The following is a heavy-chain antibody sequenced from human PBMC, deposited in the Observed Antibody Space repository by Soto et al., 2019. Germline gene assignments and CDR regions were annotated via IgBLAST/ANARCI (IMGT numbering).Heavy chain of an antibody. CDR1: GFTFSSYA. Sequence: GGSLRLSCAASGFTFSSYAMHWVRQAPGKGLEWVAVISYDGSNKYYADSVKGRFTISRDNSKNTLYLQMNSLRAEDTAVYYCARDRWEQLVLLEPYFDYWGQGTLVTVSS. CDR3: ARDRWEQLVLLEPYFDY. D-gene: IGHD6-6*01. CDR2: ISYDGSNK. J-gene: IGHJ4*02. V-gene: IGHV3-30-3*01.